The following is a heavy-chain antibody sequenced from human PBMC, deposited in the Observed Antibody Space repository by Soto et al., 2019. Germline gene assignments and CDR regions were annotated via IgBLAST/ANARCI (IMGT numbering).Heavy chain of an antibody. J-gene: IGHJ4*02. CDR3: ASMSVRYSYAIGSDY. D-gene: IGHD5-18*01. CDR2: IIPIFGTA. Sequence: SVKVSCKASGGTFSSYAISWVRQAPGQGLEWMGGIIPIFGTANYAQKLQGRVTITADESTSTAYMELSSLRSEDTAVYYCASMSVRYSYAIGSDYWGQGTLVTVSS. CDR1: GGTFSSYA. V-gene: IGHV1-69*13.